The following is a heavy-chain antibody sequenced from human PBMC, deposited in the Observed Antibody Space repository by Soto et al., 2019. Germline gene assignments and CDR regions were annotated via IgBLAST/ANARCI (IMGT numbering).Heavy chain of an antibody. J-gene: IGHJ4*02. CDR3: ARPALLVTTFDY. D-gene: IGHD4-17*01. CDR2: IWHDGTNK. CDR1: GFTFSDYA. Sequence: QEQLVESGGGVVQPGRPLRLSCAASGFTFSDYAMHWVRQAPGKGLEWVAVIWHDGTNKYYADSVKGRFTISRDNSKNTLYLQMNSLRAEDTAVYYCARPALLVTTFDYWGQGTLVTVSS. V-gene: IGHV3-33*01.